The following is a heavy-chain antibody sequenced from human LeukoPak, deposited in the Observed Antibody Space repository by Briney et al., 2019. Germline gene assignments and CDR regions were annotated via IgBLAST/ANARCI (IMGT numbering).Heavy chain of an antibody. CDR1: GGSFSGYY. D-gene: IGHD6-6*01. J-gene: IGHJ5*02. CDR3: ARASIAALRWFDP. CDR2: INHSGST. Sequence: PSETLSLTCAVYGGSFSGYYWSWIRQPPGKGPEWIGEINHSGSTNYNPSLKSRVTISVDTSKNQFSLKLSSVTAADTAVYYCARASIAALRWFDPWGQGTLVTVSS. V-gene: IGHV4-34*01.